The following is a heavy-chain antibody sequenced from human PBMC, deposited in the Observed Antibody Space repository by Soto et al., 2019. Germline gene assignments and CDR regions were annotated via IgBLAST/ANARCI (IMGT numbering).Heavy chain of an antibody. CDR3: ARGPLEVYSSSRGGFAY. V-gene: IGHV4-34*01. Sequence: QVQLQQWGAGLLKPSETLSLTCAVYGGSFSGYYWSWIRHPPGKGLEWIGEINHSGSTNYNPSLKSRVTISVDSSKTQFSLKLSSVTAADTAVYYFARGPLEVYSSSRGGFAYWGQGTLVTVSS. CDR2: INHSGST. D-gene: IGHD6-6*01. CDR1: GGSFSGYY. J-gene: IGHJ4*02.